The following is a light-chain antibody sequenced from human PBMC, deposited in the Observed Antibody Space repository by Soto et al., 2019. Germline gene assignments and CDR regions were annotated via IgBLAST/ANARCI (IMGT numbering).Light chain of an antibody. V-gene: IGLV4-69*01. CDR2: TNSDGNH. CDR1: SGHSNYA. CDR3: QTWGTDIAV. J-gene: IGLJ3*02. Sequence: QPVLTQSPSASASLGASVKLTCTLSSGHSNYAIAWHQLQPEKGPRFLMKTNSDGNHMKGDGIPDRFSGSTSGAERYLTISSLHSKDEAHYYCQTWGTDIAVFGGGTKLTVL.